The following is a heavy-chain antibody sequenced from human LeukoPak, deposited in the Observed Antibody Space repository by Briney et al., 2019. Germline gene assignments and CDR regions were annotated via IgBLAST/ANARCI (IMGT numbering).Heavy chain of an antibody. CDR1: GFTFSSYW. J-gene: IGHJ5*01. Sequence: GGSLRLSCAASGFTFSSYWMHWVRQAPGEGLVWVSGINSDGSRITYADSVKGRFTISRDSAKNTLYLQTNSLRAEDTAVYYCARTGYFDSWGQGTLVTVSS. D-gene: IGHD1-14*01. CDR3: ARTGYFDS. CDR2: INSDGSRI. V-gene: IGHV3-74*01.